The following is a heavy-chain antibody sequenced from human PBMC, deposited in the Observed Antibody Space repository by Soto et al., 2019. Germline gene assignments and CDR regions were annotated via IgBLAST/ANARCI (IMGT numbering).Heavy chain of an antibody. D-gene: IGHD1-1*01. J-gene: IGHJ3*02. CDR3: ARRTETDAFDI. CDR2: INAGNGNT. V-gene: IGHV1-3*01. Sequence: QVQLVQSGAEVKKPGASVKVSCKASGYTFTSYAMHWVRQAPGQRLEWMGWINAGNGNTKYSQKFQGRVTITRDTSASTAYMELSSLRSDDTAVYYCARRTETDAFDIWGQGTMVTLSS. CDR1: GYTFTSYA.